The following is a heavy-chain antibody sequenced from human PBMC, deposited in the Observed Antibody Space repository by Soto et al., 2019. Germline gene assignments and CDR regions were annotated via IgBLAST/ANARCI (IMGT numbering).Heavy chain of an antibody. CDR1: DSTFRSYS. V-gene: IGHV3-21*01. CDR3: ARGGRGYTKDDTFDI. Sequence: EVQLVESGGGLVKPGASLRLSCVASDSTFRSYSMNWVRRAPGRGLEWVSIISSGSSVIFYADSMKGRFTISRDNAKNSLYLQMNSLRAEDTAVYYCARGGRGYTKDDTFDIWGQGTMVTVSS. D-gene: IGHD2-2*02. J-gene: IGHJ3*02. CDR2: ISSGSSVI.